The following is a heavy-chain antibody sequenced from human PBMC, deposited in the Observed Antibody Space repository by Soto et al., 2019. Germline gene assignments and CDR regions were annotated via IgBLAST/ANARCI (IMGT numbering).Heavy chain of an antibody. CDR3: AHKGPEDRPLDY. CDR2: IYWDDSK. J-gene: IGHJ4*02. Sequence: QITLKESGPTLVRPTQTLTLTCAFSGFSLSTSGVGVGWIRQPPGKALEWLAVIYWDDSKHYSPSLRSRLTTTKDTSKNQVVLTMTTMDPMDTGTYYCAHKGPEDRPLDYWGQGTLVTVSS. CDR1: GFSLSTSGVG. V-gene: IGHV2-5*02.